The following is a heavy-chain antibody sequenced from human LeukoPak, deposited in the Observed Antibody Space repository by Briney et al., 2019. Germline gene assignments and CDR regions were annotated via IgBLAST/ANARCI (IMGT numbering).Heavy chain of an antibody. CDR1: GGTFSSYA. CDR2: IIPIFGTA. D-gene: IGHD6-13*01. Sequence: VASVKVSCKASGGTFSSYAISWVRQAPGQGLEWMGGIIPIFGTANYAQKFQGRVTITADESTSTAYMELSSLRSEDTAVYYCARDFPGGVAAAGPYFDYWGQGTLVTVSS. CDR3: ARDFPGGVAAAGPYFDY. J-gene: IGHJ4*02. V-gene: IGHV1-69*13.